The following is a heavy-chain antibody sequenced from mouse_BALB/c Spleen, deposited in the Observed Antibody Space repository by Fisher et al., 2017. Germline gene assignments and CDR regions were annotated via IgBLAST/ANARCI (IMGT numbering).Heavy chain of an antibody. Sequence: RFTISRDNAKNTLYLQMSSLKSEDTAMYYCARGGITSWYFDVWGAGTTVTVSS. D-gene: IGHD2-4*01. J-gene: IGHJ1*01. CDR3: ARGGITSWYFDV. V-gene: IGHV5-6-3*01.